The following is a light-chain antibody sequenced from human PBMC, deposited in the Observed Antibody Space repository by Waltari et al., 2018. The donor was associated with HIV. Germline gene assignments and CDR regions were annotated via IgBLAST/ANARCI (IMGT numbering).Light chain of an antibody. J-gene: IGLJ2*01. CDR1: SRDVGLYKF. CDR2: GLP. Sequence: QSALTQPASFSGAPGQSITIPCTGSSRDVGLYKFVSWYRQSAGKARQLVLFGLPTRPAGIATRFSGSMSGNTAFLTISGLLPEDEADYFCSSYTASHALLFGGGTRVTVL. CDR3: SSYTASHALL. V-gene: IGLV2-14*03.